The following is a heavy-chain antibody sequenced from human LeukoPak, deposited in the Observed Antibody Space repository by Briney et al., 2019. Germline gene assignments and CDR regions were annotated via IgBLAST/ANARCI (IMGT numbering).Heavy chain of an antibody. D-gene: IGHD2-2*01. CDR1: GGSISSYY. CDR2: IYYSGST. J-gene: IGHJ4*02. V-gene: IGHV4-59*01. CDR3: ARDKKGTSCYDY. Sequence: SETLSLTCTVTGGSISSYYWSWIRQAPGKGLEWIGYIYYSGSTNYNPSLKSRVTISVDTSKNQFSLKLSSVTAADTAVYYCARDKKGTSCYDYWGQGTLVTVSS.